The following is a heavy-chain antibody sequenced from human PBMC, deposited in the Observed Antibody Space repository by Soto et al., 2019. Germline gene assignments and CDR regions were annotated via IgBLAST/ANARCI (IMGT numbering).Heavy chain of an antibody. V-gene: IGHV4-59*01. D-gene: IGHD6-19*01. CDR3: ARSVAVPGAHIDY. CDR1: GGSLSGSY. J-gene: IGHJ4*02. CDR2: VYYTGST. Sequence: TSETLSLTCSVSGGSLSGSYWSWIRQSPGKGLEWLGYVYYTGSTNYSPSLRSRVSISVDTSKNEFSLRLSSVTAADTAVYFCARSVAVPGAHIDYWGQGTQVTVSS.